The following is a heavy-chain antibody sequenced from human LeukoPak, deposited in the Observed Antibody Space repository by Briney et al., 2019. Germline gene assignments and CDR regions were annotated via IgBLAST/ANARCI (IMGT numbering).Heavy chain of an antibody. Sequence: KASETLSLTCTVSGGSISSYYWSWIRQPPGKGLEWIGYIYYSGSTNYNPSLKSRVTISVDTSKNQFSLKLSSVTAADTAVYYCARVSSTVVTFDYWGQGTLVTVSS. V-gene: IGHV4-59*01. J-gene: IGHJ4*02. CDR2: IYYSGST. CDR3: ARVSSTVVTFDY. CDR1: GGSISSYY. D-gene: IGHD4-23*01.